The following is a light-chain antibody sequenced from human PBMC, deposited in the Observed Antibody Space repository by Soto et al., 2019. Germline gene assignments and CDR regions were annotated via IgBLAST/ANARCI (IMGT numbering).Light chain of an antibody. V-gene: IGLV2-23*02. CDR2: EVN. CDR3: CSYTHGITF. Sequence: QSALTQPASVSGSPGQSITISCTGTSSDVGSYNNLVSWYQQHPGKAPKAMIYEVNKRPSGVSNRFSGSKSGNTASLTISGLQAEDEADYYCCSYTHGITFFGCGTKLTVL. CDR1: SSDVGSYNNL. J-gene: IGLJ2*01.